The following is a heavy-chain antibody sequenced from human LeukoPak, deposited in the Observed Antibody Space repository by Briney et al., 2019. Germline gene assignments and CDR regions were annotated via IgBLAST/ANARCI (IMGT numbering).Heavy chain of an antibody. CDR2: ISWNSGSI. CDR3: AKGRSGYSYGLIDY. V-gene: IGHV3-9*01. D-gene: IGHD5-18*01. Sequence: HPGGSLRLSCAASGFTFDDYAMHWVRQAPGKGLEWVSGISWNSGSIGYADSVKGRFTISRDNAKNSLYLQMNSLRAEDTALYYCAKGRSGYSYGLIDYWGQGTLVTVSS. CDR1: GFTFDDYA. J-gene: IGHJ4*02.